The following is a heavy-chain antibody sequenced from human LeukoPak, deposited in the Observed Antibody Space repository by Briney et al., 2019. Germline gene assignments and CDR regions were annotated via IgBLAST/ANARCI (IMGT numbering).Heavy chain of an antibody. V-gene: IGHV3-23*01. J-gene: IGHJ4*02. CDR1: GFTFSSHA. Sequence: GGSLRLSCAASGFTFSSHAMGWVRQAPGKGLEWVSSITGSGASTYYGDSVKGRFTISRDNSKNTLYLQMNSLRAEDTAVYYCAKDQYSNYVWGYDYWGQGTLVTVSS. D-gene: IGHD4-11*01. CDR2: ITGSGAST. CDR3: AKDQYSNYVWGYDY.